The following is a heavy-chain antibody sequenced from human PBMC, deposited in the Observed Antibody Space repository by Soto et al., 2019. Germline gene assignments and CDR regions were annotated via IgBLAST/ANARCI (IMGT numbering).Heavy chain of an antibody. CDR3: ARDHTVTTGAFDI. D-gene: IGHD4-17*01. V-gene: IGHV4-30-4*01. J-gene: IGHJ3*02. Sequence: QVQLQESGPGLLKPSQTLSLTCNVSGDSINNGEYYWSWFRQPPGKGLEWIGYIYYNEVTYYNPSLKRRPTISLETSKNQCSLQLTSVTAADTAVYYCARDHTVTTGAFDIWGPGTMVTVSS. CDR1: GDSINNGEYY. CDR2: IYYNEVT.